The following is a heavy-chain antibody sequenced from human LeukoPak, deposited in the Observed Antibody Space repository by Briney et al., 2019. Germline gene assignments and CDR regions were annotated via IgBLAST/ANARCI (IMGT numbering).Heavy chain of an antibody. CDR1: GGTFSSYA. J-gene: IGHJ4*02. CDR2: IIPIFGTA. V-gene: IGHV1-69*05. Sequence: SVKVSCKASGGTFSSYAISWVRQAPGQGLEWMGGIIPIFGTANYAQKFQGRVTITTDEFTSIAYMELSSLRSEDTAVYYCARTYGDYGELFFDYWGQGTLVTVSS. CDR3: ARTYGDYGELFFDY. D-gene: IGHD4-17*01.